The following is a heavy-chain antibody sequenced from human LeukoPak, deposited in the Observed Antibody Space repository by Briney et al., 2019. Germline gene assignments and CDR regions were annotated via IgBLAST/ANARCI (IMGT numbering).Heavy chain of an antibody. CDR2: ISGSDGST. CDR3: ARDLSSLGLDD. V-gene: IGHV3-23*01. Sequence: TGGSLRLSCAASGFTFSDYYMSWVRQAPGKGLEWVSGISGSDGSTNYADSVKGRFTISRENSKNTLYLQMNSLRAGDTALYFCARDLSSLGLDDWGQGTLVTVSS. J-gene: IGHJ4*02. CDR1: GFTFSDYY. D-gene: IGHD7-27*01.